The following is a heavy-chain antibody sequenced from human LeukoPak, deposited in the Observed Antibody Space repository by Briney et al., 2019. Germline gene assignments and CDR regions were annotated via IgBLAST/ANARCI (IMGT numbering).Heavy chain of an antibody. CDR3: ARHGDFTAMIT. CDR2: IDPSDSYT. D-gene: IGHD5-18*01. J-gene: IGHJ5*02. CDR1: GYSFTSYW. Sequence: GESLKISCKGPGYSFTSYWISWVRQMPGKGLEWMGRIDPSDSYTNYSPSFRGHVTISADKSISTAYLQWSSLKASDTAMYYCARHGDFTAMITWGQGTLVTVSS. V-gene: IGHV5-10-1*01.